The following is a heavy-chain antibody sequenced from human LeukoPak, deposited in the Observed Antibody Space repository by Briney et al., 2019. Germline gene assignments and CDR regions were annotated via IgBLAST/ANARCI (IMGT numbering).Heavy chain of an antibody. CDR2: IYYSGST. CDR1: GGSISNYC. V-gene: IGHV4-59*01. CDR3: ARGGNCSGGSCYSDLGWFDP. Sequence: KASETLSLTCIVSGGSISNYCWSWIRQPPGKGLEYIGYIYYSGSTSYNPSLKSRVTISVDMSKNQFSLKLSSVTAADTAVYYCARGGNCSGGSCYSDLGWFDPWGQGTLVTVSS. D-gene: IGHD2-15*01. J-gene: IGHJ5*02.